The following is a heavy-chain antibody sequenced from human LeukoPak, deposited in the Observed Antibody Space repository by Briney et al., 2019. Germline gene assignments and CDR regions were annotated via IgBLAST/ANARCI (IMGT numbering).Heavy chain of an antibody. V-gene: IGHV4-39*01. CDR3: ARLGYSYGYAEDY. CDR2: IYYSGST. Sequence: KPSETLSLTCTVSGGSISSSSYYWGWIRQPPGKGLEWIGSIYYSGSTYYNPSLKSRVTISVDTSKNQFSLKLSSVTAADTAVYYCARLGYSYGYAEDYWGQGTLVTVSS. CDR1: GGSISSSSYY. D-gene: IGHD5-18*01. J-gene: IGHJ4*02.